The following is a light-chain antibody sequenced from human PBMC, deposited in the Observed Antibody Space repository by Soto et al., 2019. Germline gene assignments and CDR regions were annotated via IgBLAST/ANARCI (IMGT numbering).Light chain of an antibody. CDR3: SSYAGANSVV. CDR2: EVS. J-gene: IGLJ2*01. V-gene: IGLV2-8*01. Sequence: QSALTQPPSASGSPGQSVTISCTGMSSDVGGYNYVSWYQQHPGKAPKLMIYEVSKRPSGVSYRFSGSKSGNTASLTVSGLQAEDEADYYCSSYAGANSVVFGGGTKLTVL. CDR1: SSDVGGYNY.